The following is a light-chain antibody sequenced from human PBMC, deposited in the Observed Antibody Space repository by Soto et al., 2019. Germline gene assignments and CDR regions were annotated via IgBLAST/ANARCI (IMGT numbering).Light chain of an antibody. CDR2: DAS. V-gene: IGKV3-11*01. CDR3: QQRSDWPLLT. J-gene: IGKJ4*01. Sequence: EIVLTQSPATLSFSPGERATLSCRASQSVKKTLAWYQQKPGQAPRLLSYDASDRATGIPARFSGSGSGTDFTLTISGLEPEDFAVYYCQQRSDWPLLTFGGGTRVEI. CDR1: QSVKKT.